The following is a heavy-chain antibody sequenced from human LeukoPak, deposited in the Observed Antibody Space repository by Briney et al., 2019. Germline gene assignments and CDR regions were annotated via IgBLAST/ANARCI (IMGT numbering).Heavy chain of an antibody. J-gene: IGHJ4*02. V-gene: IGHV4-34*01. D-gene: IGHD3-9*01. CDR1: GGSFSGYY. CDR3: ARGPHVLRYFDWLLCPFDY. Sequence: SETLSLTCAVYGGSFSGYYWSWIRQPPGKGLEWIGEINHSGSTNYNPSLKSRVTISVDTSKNQFSLKLSSVTAADTAVYYCARGPHVLRYFDWLLCPFDYWGQGTLVTVSS. CDR2: INHSGST.